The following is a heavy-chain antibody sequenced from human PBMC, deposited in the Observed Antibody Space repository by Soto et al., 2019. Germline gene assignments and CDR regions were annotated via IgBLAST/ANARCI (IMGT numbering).Heavy chain of an antibody. J-gene: IGHJ5*02. V-gene: IGHV1-69*02. CDR2: IIPILGIA. CDR3: ARGRGYSSGLNWFEP. Sequence: ASVKVSSKASGGTLSSYTISWVRHAPGQGLEWMGRIIPILGIANYAQKFQGRVTITADKSTSTAYMELSSLRSEDTAVYYCARGRGYSSGLNWFEPWGQGNLVTV. D-gene: IGHD6-19*01. CDR1: GGTLSSYT.